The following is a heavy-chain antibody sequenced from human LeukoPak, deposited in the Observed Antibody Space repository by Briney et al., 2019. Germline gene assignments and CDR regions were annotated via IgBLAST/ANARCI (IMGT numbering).Heavy chain of an antibody. Sequence: PGGSLRLSCAGSGLPFSSYEMNWVCQAPGKGLEWISYISSRGTTIYYADSVKGRFTISRDNAENSLYLQMNSLRVEDTGVYYCARVYDTSGYKTPPPDYWGQGTLVTVSS. CDR1: GLPFSSYE. CDR3: ARVYDTSGYKTPPPDY. D-gene: IGHD3-22*01. J-gene: IGHJ4*02. V-gene: IGHV3-48*03. CDR2: ISSRGTTI.